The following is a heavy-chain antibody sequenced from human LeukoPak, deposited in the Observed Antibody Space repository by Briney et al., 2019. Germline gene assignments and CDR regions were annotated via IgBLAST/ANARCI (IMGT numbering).Heavy chain of an antibody. V-gene: IGHV3-21*01. CDR2: ISTVSTYT. Sequence: GGSLRLSCAPSGFTFTDYSMNWVRQAPGKGLEWVAHISTVSTYTHYTDSVKGRFTISRDNRKNLLYLQMSSLGAEDTAVYYCARDGSGFYHYYCMDVWGKGTTVTVSS. J-gene: IGHJ6*03. D-gene: IGHD6-25*01. CDR3: ARDGSGFYHYYCMDV. CDR1: GFTFTDYS.